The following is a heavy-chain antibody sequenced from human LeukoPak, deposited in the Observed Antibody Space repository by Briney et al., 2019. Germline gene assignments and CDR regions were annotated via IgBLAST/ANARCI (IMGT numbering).Heavy chain of an antibody. Sequence: PSETLSLTCAVYGGSLSGYYWSWIRQPPGKGLEWIGEINHSGSTNYNPSLKSRVTMSVDTSKNQFSLKLSSVTAADTAVYYCARGDFYDSSGYYYAYWGQGTLVTVSS. J-gene: IGHJ4*02. D-gene: IGHD3-22*01. CDR3: ARGDFYDSSGYYYAY. CDR1: GGSLSGYY. V-gene: IGHV4-34*01. CDR2: INHSGST.